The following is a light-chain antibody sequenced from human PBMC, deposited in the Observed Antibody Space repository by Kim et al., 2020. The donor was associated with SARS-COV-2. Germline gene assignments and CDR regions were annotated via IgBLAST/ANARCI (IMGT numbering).Light chain of an antibody. CDR2: DVT. CDR1: SSDLGDYNY. Sequence: PGQSITVSCTGTSSDLGDYNYVSCYQHRPGNAPQLIISDVTKRPSGVSNRFSGSKSAYTASLTISGLQAEDEAYYYCSSYTSSSTLFGGGTKLTVL. J-gene: IGLJ2*01. CDR3: SSYTSSSTL. V-gene: IGLV2-14*03.